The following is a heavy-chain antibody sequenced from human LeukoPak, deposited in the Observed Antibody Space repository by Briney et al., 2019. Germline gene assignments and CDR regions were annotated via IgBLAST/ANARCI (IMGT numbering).Heavy chain of an antibody. J-gene: IGHJ4*02. CDR2: IRGSSS. D-gene: IGHD6-19*01. Sequence: GGSLRLSCEVSGFTFVTYAMSWVRQAPGKGLEWVSIIRGSSSDYADSVRGRFSISRDISKNTLYLQMNSLRAEDTALYYCAKDSGSSFFDYWGQGTLVTVSS. CDR1: GFTFVTYA. CDR3: AKDSGSSFFDY. V-gene: IGHV3-23*01.